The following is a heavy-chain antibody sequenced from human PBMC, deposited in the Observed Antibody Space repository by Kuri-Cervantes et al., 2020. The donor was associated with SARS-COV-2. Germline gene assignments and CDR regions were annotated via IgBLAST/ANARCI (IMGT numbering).Heavy chain of an antibody. D-gene: IGHD3-3*01. V-gene: IGHV5-51*01. CDR2: IYPGDADT. CDR3: ARWEIRFIGSWFDP. CDR1: GYSFTSYW. Sequence: GGSLRPSCKGSGYSFTSYWIGWVRQMPGKGLEWMGIIYPGDADTRYSPSFQGQVTISADKSISTAYLQWSSLKASDTAMYYCARWEIRFIGSWFDPWGQGTLVTVSS. J-gene: IGHJ5*02.